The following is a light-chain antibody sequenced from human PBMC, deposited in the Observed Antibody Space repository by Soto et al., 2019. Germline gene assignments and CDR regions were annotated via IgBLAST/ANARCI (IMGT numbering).Light chain of an antibody. CDR1: LNVNSY. CDR3: QQRQYWPPIT. CDR2: DAS. J-gene: IGKJ5*01. Sequence: VLTQSPATLSLSPGERATLSCRASLNVNSYLTWYQQKPGQAPRLLIYDASNRSAGIPARFSGSGSGTDFTLTISSLEPEDFAIYYCQQRQYWPPITFGQGTRLEIK. V-gene: IGKV3-11*01.